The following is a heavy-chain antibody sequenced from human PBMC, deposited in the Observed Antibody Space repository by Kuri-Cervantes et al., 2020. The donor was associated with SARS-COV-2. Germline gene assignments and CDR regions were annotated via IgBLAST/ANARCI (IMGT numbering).Heavy chain of an antibody. D-gene: IGHD3-22*01. Sequence: SQTLSLTCAVYGGSFSGYKWNWIRQSPGKGLEWIGEINHSGSTNYNPSLKSRVTISVDTSKNQFSLKLSSVTAADTAVYYCARDYYDDSGKFLAFYYYYMDVWGKGTTVTVSS. CDR2: INHSGST. CDR1: GGSFSGYK. V-gene: IGHV4-34*01. CDR3: ARDYYDDSGKFLAFYYYYMDV. J-gene: IGHJ6*03.